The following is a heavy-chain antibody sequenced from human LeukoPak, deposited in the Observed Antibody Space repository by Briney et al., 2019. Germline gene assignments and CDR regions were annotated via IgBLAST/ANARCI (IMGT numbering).Heavy chain of an antibody. CDR2: MSSSDDGR. V-gene: IGHV3-23*01. CDR3: AKAPVTSCRGAFCYPFDY. D-gene: IGHD2-15*01. CDR1: GFSFSSYA. J-gene: IGHJ4*02. Sequence: GGSLRLSCATSGFSFSSYAMSWVRQAPGKGLEWVSAMSSSDDGRYYAASVRGRFTISRDTSRSTLYLQMSSLRAEDAAVYYCAKAPVTSCRGAFCYPFDYWGQGTLVTVSS.